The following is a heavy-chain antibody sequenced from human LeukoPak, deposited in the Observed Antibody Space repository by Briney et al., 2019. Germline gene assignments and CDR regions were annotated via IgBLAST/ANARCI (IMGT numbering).Heavy chain of an antibody. Sequence: GGSLRLSCVASGFTFSSYAMTWVRQAPGKGLEWVLAISASGGNTYYADSVKGRFTISRDNSKNTVYLQMNSLRAEDTAVYYCAKNVGATTFLAYWGQGTLVTVSS. CDR2: ISASGGNT. V-gene: IGHV3-23*01. CDR3: AKNVGATTFLAY. D-gene: IGHD1-26*01. CDR1: GFTFSSYA. J-gene: IGHJ4*02.